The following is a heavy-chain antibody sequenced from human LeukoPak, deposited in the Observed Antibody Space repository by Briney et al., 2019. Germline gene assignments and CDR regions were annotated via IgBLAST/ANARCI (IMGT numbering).Heavy chain of an antibody. CDR2: IYYSGST. CDR1: GGSISSSSYY. CDR3: ARLSWFGESNWFDP. J-gene: IGHJ5*02. D-gene: IGHD3-10*01. Sequence: PSETLSLTCTVSGGSISSSSYYWGWIRQPPGKGLEWIGSIYYSGSTYYNPSLKSRVTIPVDTSKNQFSLKLSSVTAADTAVYYCARLSWFGESNWFDPWGQGTLVTVSS. V-gene: IGHV4-39*01.